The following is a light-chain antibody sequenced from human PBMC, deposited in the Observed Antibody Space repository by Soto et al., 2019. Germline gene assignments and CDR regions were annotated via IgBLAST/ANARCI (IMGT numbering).Light chain of an antibody. CDR3: QQSYTAPFT. CDR2: SAS. Sequence: DFQMTQSPSSLSASVGDRVSITCRASQSIGTSLNWYQQKPGKAPKLLIYSASTLQGGGPSRFSRSGSGTDXTLXXRSLQPEDFATXYXQQSYTAPFTFGPGTKVDVK. V-gene: IGKV1-39*01. J-gene: IGKJ3*01. CDR1: QSIGTS.